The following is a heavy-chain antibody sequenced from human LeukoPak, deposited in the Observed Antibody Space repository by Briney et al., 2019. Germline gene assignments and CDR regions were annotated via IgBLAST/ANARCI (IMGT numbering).Heavy chain of an antibody. CDR3: AREGANYYDSSGYYY. V-gene: IGHV3-23*01. J-gene: IGHJ4*02. Sequence: GGSLRLSCAASGFTFSNYAMTWVRQAPGKGLEWVSGISVSGGNTYYADFVKGRFTISRDNSKNTLYLQMNSLRDEDTAVYYCAREGANYYDSSGYYYWGQGTLVTVSS. CDR2: ISVSGGNT. CDR1: GFTFSNYA. D-gene: IGHD3-22*01.